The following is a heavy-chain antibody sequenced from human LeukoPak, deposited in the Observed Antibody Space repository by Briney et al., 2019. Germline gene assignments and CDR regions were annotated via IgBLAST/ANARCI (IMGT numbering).Heavy chain of an antibody. D-gene: IGHD3-10*01. CDR1: GFTFDDYG. V-gene: IGHV3-20*04. J-gene: IGHJ2*01. CDR3: ARSGNTGRNWYFDL. Sequence: GGSLRLSCAASGFTFDDYGLSWVRQAPGKGLEWVSTINWNGGSTGYADSVKGRFTISRDNAKNSLYLQMNSLRAEDTAVYYCARSGNTGRNWYFDLWGRGTLVTVSS. CDR2: INWNGGST.